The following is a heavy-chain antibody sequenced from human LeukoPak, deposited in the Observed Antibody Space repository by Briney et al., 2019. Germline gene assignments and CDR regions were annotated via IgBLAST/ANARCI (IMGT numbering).Heavy chain of an antibody. Sequence: PGGSLRLSCAASGFTFDDYAMHWVRQAPGKGLEWVSGISWNSGSIGYADSVKGRLTISRDNAKNSLYLQMNSLRAEDTALYYCAKDTDDYGDYVFDYWGQGTLVTVSS. CDR1: GFTFDDYA. V-gene: IGHV3-9*01. J-gene: IGHJ4*02. CDR3: AKDTDDYGDYVFDY. CDR2: ISWNSGSI. D-gene: IGHD4-17*01.